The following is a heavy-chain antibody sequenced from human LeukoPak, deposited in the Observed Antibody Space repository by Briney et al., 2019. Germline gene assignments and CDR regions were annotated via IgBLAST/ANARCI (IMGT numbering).Heavy chain of an antibody. Sequence: GGSLRLSCAASGFTLSTYGMHWVRQARGKGLEGVAFIRYDGTNKNYVDSVKGRFTISRDNSKNTLYLQMNSLRDEDTAVYYCAKDSGSSGWNDAFDIWGQGTMVTVSS. V-gene: IGHV3-30*02. J-gene: IGHJ3*02. CDR2: IRYDGTNK. D-gene: IGHD6-19*01. CDR1: GFTLSTYG. CDR3: AKDSGSSGWNDAFDI.